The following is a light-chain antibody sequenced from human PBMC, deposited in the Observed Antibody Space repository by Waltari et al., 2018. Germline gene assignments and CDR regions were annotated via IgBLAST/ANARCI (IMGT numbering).Light chain of an antibody. CDR1: NSNIGSNF. CDR3: AVWDDSLGGV. V-gene: IGLV1-44*01. J-gene: IGLJ3*02. CDR2: NNN. Sequence: QSVLTQPPSVSGTPGQRVTISCSGSNSNIGSNFVNWYQQLPGTAPKPLIYNNNQGPSGVPDRFSASKSGTSASLAITGLQSEDEADYYCAVWDDSLGGVFGGGTKLTVL.